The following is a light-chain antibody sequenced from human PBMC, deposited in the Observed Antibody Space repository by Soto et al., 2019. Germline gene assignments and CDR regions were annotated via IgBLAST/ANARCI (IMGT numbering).Light chain of an antibody. CDR3: QQHTNWPLT. Sequence: EIVLIQSPATLSLSPGERATLSCRASQSVSSNLAWYQQNPGQAPNLLIFDVSKRATGIPARFSGSGSGTDFTLTISSLETEDFAVYYCQQHTNWPLTFGGGTKVDNK. J-gene: IGKJ4*01. CDR2: DVS. V-gene: IGKV3-11*01. CDR1: QSVSSN.